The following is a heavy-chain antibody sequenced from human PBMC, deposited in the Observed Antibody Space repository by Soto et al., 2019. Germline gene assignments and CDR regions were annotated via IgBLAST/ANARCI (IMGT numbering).Heavy chain of an antibody. D-gene: IGHD3-10*01. CDR2: ISLEGRNK. Sequence: GSLRLSCAASGFNFSDYAMHWVRQAPGKGLEWLAIISLEGRNKYSAKPVKDRFTISRDNSKSTLYLQMNSLRPEDTAVYYCAKDFKVSGGHYGSLNYYYGMDVWGQGTTVT. CDR1: GFNFSDYA. V-gene: IGHV3-30*18. CDR3: AKDFKVSGGHYGSLNYYYGMDV. J-gene: IGHJ6*02.